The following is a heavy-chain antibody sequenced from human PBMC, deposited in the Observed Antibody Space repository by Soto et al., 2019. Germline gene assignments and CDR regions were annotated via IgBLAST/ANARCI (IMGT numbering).Heavy chain of an antibody. CDR2: ISGSGGST. J-gene: IGHJ4*02. CDR1: GVTFSSYA. Sequence: GGSLRLSCATSGVTFSSYAMSWVRQAPGKGLEWFSAISGSGGSTYYADSVKGRFTISRDNSKNTLYLQMNSLRAEDTAVYYCAKECNPSDYSNYSFDYWGQGTLVTVSS. V-gene: IGHV3-23*01. D-gene: IGHD4-4*01. CDR3: AKECNPSDYSNYSFDY.